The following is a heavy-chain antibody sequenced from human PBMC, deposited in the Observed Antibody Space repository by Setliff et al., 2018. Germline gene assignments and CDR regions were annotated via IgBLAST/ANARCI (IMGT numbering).Heavy chain of an antibody. D-gene: IGHD6-19*01. CDR1: GYTFARHW. J-gene: IGHJ4*01. V-gene: IGHV5-51*01. CDR3: ARRTGFAVAGFDY. CDR2: IYPGDSET. Sequence: PGESLKISCQGSGYTFARHWIAWVRQVPGKGLEWMAIIYPGDSETRYNPSFQGQVTISADKSISTAYLQWSSLKASDTAIYFCARRTGFAVAGFDYWGRGTLVTVSS.